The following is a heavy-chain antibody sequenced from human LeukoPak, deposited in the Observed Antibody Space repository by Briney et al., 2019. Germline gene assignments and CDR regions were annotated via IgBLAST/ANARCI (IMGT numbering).Heavy chain of an antibody. Sequence: GESLKLSCAASGFTFISHTMSWIRQAPGKGLEWVSGVSGNGANTYYADSVYLQMNSLRLDDTAVYYCAKGRGLAARPPNEGFFDQWGLGTLVTVSS. CDR1: GFTFISHT. CDR3: FDQ. J-gene: IGHJ4*02. V-gene: IGHV3-23*01. D-gene: IGHD6-6*01. CDR2: VSGNGANT.